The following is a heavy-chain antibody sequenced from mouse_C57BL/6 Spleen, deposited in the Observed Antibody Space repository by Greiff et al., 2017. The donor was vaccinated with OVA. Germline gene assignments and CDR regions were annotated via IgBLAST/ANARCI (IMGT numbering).Heavy chain of an antibody. J-gene: IGHJ2*01. CDR2: INPGSGGT. CDR3: ARDNGNPYYFDY. V-gene: IGHV1-54*01. D-gene: IGHD2-1*01. Sequence: QVQLQQSGAELVRPGTSVKVSCKASGYAFTNYLIEWVKQRPGQGLEWIGVINPGSGGTNYNEKFKGKATLTADKSSSTAYMQLSSLTSEDSAVYFCARDNGNPYYFDYWGQGTTLTVSS. CDR1: GYAFTNYL.